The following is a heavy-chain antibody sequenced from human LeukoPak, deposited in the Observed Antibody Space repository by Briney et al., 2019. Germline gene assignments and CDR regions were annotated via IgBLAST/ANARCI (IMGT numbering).Heavy chain of an antibody. CDR3: ASVVITGGYFQH. CDR2: IYSDSST. J-gene: IGHJ1*01. D-gene: IGHD7-27*01. Sequence: GGSLRLSCAASGFTVSSNYMGWVRQAPGKGLEWVSVIYSDSSTYYADSVKDRFTISRDNPKNTLYLQMNSLRPEDTAVYYCASVVITGGYFQHWGQGTLVTVSS. V-gene: IGHV3-66*02. CDR1: GFTVSSNY.